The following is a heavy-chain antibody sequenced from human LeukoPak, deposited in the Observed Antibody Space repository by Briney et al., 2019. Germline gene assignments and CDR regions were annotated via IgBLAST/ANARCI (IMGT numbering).Heavy chain of an antibody. CDR2: IYHSGST. D-gene: IGHD1-26*01. Sequence: PSETLSLTCAVSGGSISSSNWWSWVRQPPGKGLEWIGEIYHSGSTNYNPSLKSRVTISVDKPKNQFSLKLSSVTAADTAVYYCARGLVGATYYYYYGMDVWGQGTTVTVSS. CDR1: GGSISSSNW. J-gene: IGHJ6*02. V-gene: IGHV4-4*02. CDR3: ARGLVGATYYYYYGMDV.